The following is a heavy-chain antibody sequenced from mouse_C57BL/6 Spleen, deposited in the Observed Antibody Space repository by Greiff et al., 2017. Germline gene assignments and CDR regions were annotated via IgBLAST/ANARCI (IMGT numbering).Heavy chain of an antibody. J-gene: IGHJ3*01. CDR1: GYTFTSYW. CDR2: IDPSDSYT. CDR3: ARAKDGSRWVAY. Sequence: QVQLQQPGAELVMPGASVKLSCKASGYTFTSYWMHWVKQRPGQGLEWIGEIDPSDSYTNYNQKFKGKSTLTVDKSSSTAYIQLSSLTSEDSAVYNGARAKDGSRWVAYWGQGTLVTVSA. D-gene: IGHD2-3*01. V-gene: IGHV1-69*01.